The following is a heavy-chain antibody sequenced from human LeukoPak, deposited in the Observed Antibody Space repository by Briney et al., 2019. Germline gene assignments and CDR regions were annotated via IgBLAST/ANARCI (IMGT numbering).Heavy chain of an antibody. D-gene: IGHD6-6*01. CDR3: ARQANEDAIAARRARFWFAP. J-gene: IGHJ5*02. CDR1: VGSITSDD. V-gene: IGHV4-59*08. Sequence: SETLSLTCTVSVGSITSDDWSWIGRPAGKERGGFGGFYDTGIANYTPSLKSRVTISVDTSKNQFSLKLSSVTAADTAVYYCARQANEDAIAARRARFWFAPWGQGTLVTVSS. CDR2: FYDTGIA.